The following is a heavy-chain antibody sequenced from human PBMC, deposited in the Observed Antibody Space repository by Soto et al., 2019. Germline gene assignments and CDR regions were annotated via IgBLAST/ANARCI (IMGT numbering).Heavy chain of an antibody. J-gene: IGHJ6*03. CDR3: ARVRSQRFLEWLPFEYYYYMDV. D-gene: IGHD3-3*01. V-gene: IGHV3-11*01. Sequence: GGSLRLSCAASGFTFSDYYMSWIRQAPGKGLEWVSYISSSGSTIYYADSVKGRFTISRDNAKNSLYLQMNSLRAEDTAVYYCARVRSQRFLEWLPFEYYYYMDVWGKGTTVTVSS. CDR1: GFTFSDYY. CDR2: ISSSGSTI.